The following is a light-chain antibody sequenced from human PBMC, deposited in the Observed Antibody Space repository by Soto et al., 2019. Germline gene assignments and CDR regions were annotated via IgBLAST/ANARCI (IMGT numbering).Light chain of an antibody. CDR3: QSYESSLSGVV. V-gene: IGLV1-40*01. CDR2: GNS. Sequence: QSVLTQPPSVSGAPGQRVTISCTGSSSNIGAGYDVHWYQQLPGTAPKLLIHGNSNRPSGVPDRFSGAKSGTSASLAITGLQAEDEADYYCQSYESSLSGVVFGGGTQLNVL. J-gene: IGLJ2*01. CDR1: SSNIGAGYD.